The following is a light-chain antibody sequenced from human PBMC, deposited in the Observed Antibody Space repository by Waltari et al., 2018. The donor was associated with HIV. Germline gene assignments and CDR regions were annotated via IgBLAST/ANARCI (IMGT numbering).Light chain of an antibody. CDR2: SNN. CDR1: SSNIGTHT. J-gene: IGLJ3*02. V-gene: IGLV1-44*01. Sequence: QSVLTQPPSVSGTPGQGVTISCSGSSSNIGTHTVNWYQHLPGTTPKLLIYSNNQRPSGVPDRFSGAKSGTSASLAMSGLQSEDEADYYCGAWDDTHAWVFGGGTKLTV. CDR3: GAWDDTHAWV.